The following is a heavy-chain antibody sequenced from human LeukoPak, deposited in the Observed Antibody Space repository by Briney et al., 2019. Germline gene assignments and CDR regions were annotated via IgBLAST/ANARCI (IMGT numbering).Heavy chain of an antibody. D-gene: IGHD3-22*01. J-gene: IGHJ4*02. V-gene: IGHV1-18*01. CDR1: GYTFTSYG. Sequence: GASVKVSCKASGYTFTSYGISWVRQAPGQGLEWMGWISAYNGNTNYAQKLQGRVTMTTDTSTSTAYMELRSLRSDDTAVYYRAREGRYYDSSGSGDYWGQGTLVTVSS. CDR3: AREGRYYDSSGSGDY. CDR2: ISAYNGNT.